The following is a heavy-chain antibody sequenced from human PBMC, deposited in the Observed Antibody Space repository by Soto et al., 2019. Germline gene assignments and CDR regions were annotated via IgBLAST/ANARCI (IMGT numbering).Heavy chain of an antibody. Sequence: SETLSLTCPVSVGPISRGGYSWSWIRQHPGKGLEGIGYIFYSGSTYYNPSLKSRVTISVDTSKNQCSLKLSSVTAADTAVYYCARAGDRETYYDFWSGYYRYYYYGMDVWGQGTTVTVSS. CDR1: VGPISRGGYS. V-gene: IGHV4-31*03. J-gene: IGHJ6*02. CDR2: IFYSGST. D-gene: IGHD3-3*01. CDR3: ARAGDRETYYDFWSGYYRYYYYGMDV.